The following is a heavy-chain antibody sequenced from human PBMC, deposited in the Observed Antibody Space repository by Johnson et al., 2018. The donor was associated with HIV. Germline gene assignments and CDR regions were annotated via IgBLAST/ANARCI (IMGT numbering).Heavy chain of an antibody. CDR1: GFTFSSYA. V-gene: IGHV3-30-3*01. Sequence: VQLVESGGGVVQPGRSLRLSCAASGFTFSSYAIHWVRQAPGTGMEWVAVIAYDGANKYYADSVKGPFTISRDNSKNTLYLQMNSLRAEDTAVYYCARDSDITIFGVVIPLSAFDIWGQGTMVTVSS. D-gene: IGHD3-3*01. CDR3: ARDSDITIFGVVIPLSAFDI. CDR2: IAYDGANK. J-gene: IGHJ3*02.